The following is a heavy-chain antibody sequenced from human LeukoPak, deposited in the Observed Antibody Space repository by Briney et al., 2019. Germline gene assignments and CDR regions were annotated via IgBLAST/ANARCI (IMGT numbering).Heavy chain of an antibody. Sequence: GGSLRLSCAASGLTLDNYAMHWVRQAPGKGLEWVSGISWNGESVAYGDSVKGRFTISRDNTKNSLYLQMNSLRAEDTALYYCAKGRGVTMIIDAFFDYWGQGTLVTVSS. CDR1: GLTLDNYA. D-gene: IGHD3-22*01. V-gene: IGHV3-9*01. J-gene: IGHJ4*02. CDR2: ISWNGESV. CDR3: AKGRGVTMIIDAFFDY.